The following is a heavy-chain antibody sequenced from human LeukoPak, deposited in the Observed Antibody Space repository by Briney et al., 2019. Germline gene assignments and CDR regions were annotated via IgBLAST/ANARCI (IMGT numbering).Heavy chain of an antibody. D-gene: IGHD2-2*01. CDR2: ISPNSGGT. V-gene: IGHV1-2*02. Sequence: ASVKVSCKASGYTFTGYYMHWVRQAPGQGLEWMGWISPNSGGTDYAQKFQGRVTMTRDTSIDTAYMELSRLTSDDTAVYYCARDRITDCSTTSCTIANWFDPWGQGTLVTVSS. CDR3: ARDRITDCSTTSCTIANWFDP. J-gene: IGHJ5*02. CDR1: GYTFTGYY.